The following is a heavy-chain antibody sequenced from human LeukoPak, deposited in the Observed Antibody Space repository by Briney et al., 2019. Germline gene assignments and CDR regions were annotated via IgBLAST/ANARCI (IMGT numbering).Heavy chain of an antibody. Sequence: GGSLRLSCAASGFTFSAYNMHWVRQAPGKGLEWVSFISTTNTIFYADSVRGRFTISRDNAKSSLYLQMNSLRAEDTAVYYCARGGAARPDYWGQGTLVTVFS. CDR3: ARGGAARPDY. J-gene: IGHJ4*02. CDR2: ISTTNTI. V-gene: IGHV3-69-1*01. CDR1: GFTFSAYN. D-gene: IGHD6-6*01.